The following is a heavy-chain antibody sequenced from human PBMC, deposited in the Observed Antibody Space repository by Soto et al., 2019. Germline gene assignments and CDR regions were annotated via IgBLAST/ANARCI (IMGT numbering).Heavy chain of an antibody. CDR3: ARGPFGNRYYYYMDV. CDR2: IYYSGST. J-gene: IGHJ6*03. V-gene: IGHV4-39*07. CDR1: GGSISSSSYY. D-gene: IGHD3-16*01. Sequence: SENLYLTCTVSGGSISSSSYYWGWIRQPPGKGLEWNGSIYYSGSTYYNPSLKSRVTISVDTSKNQFSLKLSSVTAADTAVYYCARGPFGNRYYYYMDVWGKGTTVTVSS.